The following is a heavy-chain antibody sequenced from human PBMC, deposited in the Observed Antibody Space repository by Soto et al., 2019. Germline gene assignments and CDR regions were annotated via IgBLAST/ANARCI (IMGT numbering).Heavy chain of an antibody. Sequence: GGSLRLSCAASKFTFSTYAMSWVRQAPGKGLEWVSSISGSGESTYYADSVKGRFTISRDNSKNTLFLQMNSLRAEDTAVYYCAKALHPYGDYVEDIDYWGQGTLVTVSS. V-gene: IGHV3-23*01. CDR1: KFTFSTYA. J-gene: IGHJ4*02. CDR3: AKALHPYGDYVEDIDY. D-gene: IGHD4-17*01. CDR2: ISGSGEST.